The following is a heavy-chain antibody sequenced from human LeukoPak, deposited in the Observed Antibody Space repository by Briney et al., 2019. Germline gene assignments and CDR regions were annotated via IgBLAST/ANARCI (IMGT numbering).Heavy chain of an antibody. J-gene: IGHJ6*03. CDR1: GFTFSGSA. V-gene: IGHV3-73*01. Sequence: GGSLGLSCAASGFTFSGSAMHWVRQASGKGLEWVGRIRSKANSYATAYAASVKGRFTISRDDSKNTAYLQMNSLKTEDTAVYYCTRLALAAYCSSTSCYLGPGSPLRMDVWGKGTTVTVSS. D-gene: IGHD2-2*01. CDR2: IRSKANSYAT. CDR3: TRLALAAYCSSTSCYLGPGSPLRMDV.